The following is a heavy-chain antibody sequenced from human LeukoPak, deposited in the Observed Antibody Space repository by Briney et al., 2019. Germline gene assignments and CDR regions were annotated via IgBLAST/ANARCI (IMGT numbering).Heavy chain of an antibody. D-gene: IGHD3-10*01. Sequence: SETLSLTCTVSGGSISSGGYYWSWIRQPPGKGLEWIGYIYHSGSTYYNPSLKSRVTISVDRSKNQFSLKLSSVTAADTAVYYCARGRNYYGSGSYFHFDYYYYGMDVWGQGTTVTVSS. V-gene: IGHV4-30-2*01. CDR1: GGSISSGGYY. CDR2: IYHSGST. CDR3: ARGRNYYGSGSYFHFDYYYYGMDV. J-gene: IGHJ6*02.